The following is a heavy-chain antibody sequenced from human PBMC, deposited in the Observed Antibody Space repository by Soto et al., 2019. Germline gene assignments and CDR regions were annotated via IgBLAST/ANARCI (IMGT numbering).Heavy chain of an antibody. CDR2: ISVAGGAT. D-gene: IGHD2-2*01. J-gene: IGHJ4*02. V-gene: IGHV3-23*01. CDR1: GSTFSNYA. CDR3: AKDHGAYASVGGDY. Sequence: EVQLLESGGGLVQPGGSLRLSCAASGSTFSNYARSCVRQAPGKGGEWVSTISVAGGATFYADSVKGRFTITRDNSKRTLLLQVNSVRAEDTAIYYCAKDHGAYASVGGDYWGQGTLVTVSS.